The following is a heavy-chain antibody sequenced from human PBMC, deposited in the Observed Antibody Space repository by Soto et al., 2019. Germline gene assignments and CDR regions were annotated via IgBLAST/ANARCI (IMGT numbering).Heavy chain of an antibody. CDR3: ARALPVWYYDFWSGYFYFDY. Sequence: GGSLRLSCAASGFTFSSYWMSWVRQAPGKGLEWVANIKQDGSEKYYVDSVKGRFTISRDNAKNSLYLQMNSLRAEDTAVYYCARALPVWYYDFWSGYFYFDYWGQGTLVTVSS. CDR1: GFTFSSYW. V-gene: IGHV3-7*03. J-gene: IGHJ4*02. D-gene: IGHD3-3*01. CDR2: IKQDGSEK.